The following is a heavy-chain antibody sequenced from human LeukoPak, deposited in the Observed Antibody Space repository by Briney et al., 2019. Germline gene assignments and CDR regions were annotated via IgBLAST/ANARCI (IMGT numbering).Heavy chain of an antibody. D-gene: IGHD3-10*01. CDR2: LYSGGNT. Sequence: TGGSLRLSCAASGFTVSSNYMSWVRQAPGKGLEWVSVLYSGGNTYYTDSVKGRFAISRDYPRNTVYLQMNSLRAEDTAVYYCARESGFGELFPYAFDIWGQGTVVTVSS. CDR1: GFTVSSNY. V-gene: IGHV3-53*01. J-gene: IGHJ3*02. CDR3: ARESGFGELFPYAFDI.